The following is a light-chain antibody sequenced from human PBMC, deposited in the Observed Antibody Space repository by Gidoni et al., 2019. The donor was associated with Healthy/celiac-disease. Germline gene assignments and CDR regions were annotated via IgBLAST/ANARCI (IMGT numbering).Light chain of an antibody. CDR3: QVWDSSSDWV. CDR2: DDS. Sequence: SYVLTQPPSVSVSPGRTAWITCGGNNIGSKSVHWYQQKPGQAPLMVVYDDSDRPSGIPERFSGSNSGNTATLTISRVEAGDEADYYCQVWDSSSDWVFGGGTKLTVL. V-gene: IGLV3-21*03. J-gene: IGLJ3*02. CDR1: NIGSKS.